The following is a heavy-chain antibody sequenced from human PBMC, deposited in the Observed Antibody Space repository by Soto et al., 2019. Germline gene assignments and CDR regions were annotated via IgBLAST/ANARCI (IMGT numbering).Heavy chain of an antibody. CDR1: GFTLSSCV. Sequence: GSLRLSCAASGFTLSSCVMSWVRQAPGKGLEWVSGIDVGGGGTYYADSVKGRFTISRDNSKNTLYLQMTSLRADDTAVYYCAKGPEQLVHGVFDYWGQGTLVTVSS. V-gene: IGHV3-23*01. CDR3: AKGPEQLVHGVFDY. J-gene: IGHJ4*02. CDR2: IDVGGGGT. D-gene: IGHD6-6*01.